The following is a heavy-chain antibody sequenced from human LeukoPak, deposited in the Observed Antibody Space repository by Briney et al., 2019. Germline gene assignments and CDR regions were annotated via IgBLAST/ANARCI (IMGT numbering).Heavy chain of an antibody. J-gene: IGHJ4*02. D-gene: IGHD4-17*01. CDR2: INVNSGVT. CDR3: ARVLYGDYAYDS. V-gene: IGHV1-2*02. Sequence: ASVKVSCKASGYTFVGYLLHWVRQAPGHGLEWMGWINVNSGVTNYGQKFQSRVTMTRDTSISTAYMELSRLSSDDTAMYYCARVLYGDYAYDSWGQGTLVTVSS. CDR1: GYTFVGYL.